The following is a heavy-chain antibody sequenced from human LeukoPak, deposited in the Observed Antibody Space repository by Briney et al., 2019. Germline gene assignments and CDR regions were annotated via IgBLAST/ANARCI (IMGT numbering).Heavy chain of an antibody. Sequence: GGSLKLSCAASGFTFSGSAIHWVRQASGKGVEWVGRIRSKVKSYVTAYAASVKGRFTISRDDSKDTAYLQMNSLKTEDTAVYYCTRHVEVETSHYYYYYMDVWGKGTTVTISS. J-gene: IGHJ6*03. D-gene: IGHD2-15*01. CDR1: GFTFSGSA. V-gene: IGHV3-73*01. CDR2: IRSKVKSYVT. CDR3: TRHVEVETSHYYYYYMDV.